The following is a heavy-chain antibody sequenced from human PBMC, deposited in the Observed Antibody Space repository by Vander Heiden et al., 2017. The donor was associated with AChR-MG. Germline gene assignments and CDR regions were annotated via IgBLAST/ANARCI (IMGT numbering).Heavy chain of an antibody. CDR3: ARRTTESNFDF. D-gene: IGHD1-1*01. V-gene: IGHV4-38-2*01. J-gene: IGHJ4*02. CDR1: GYSLTSGYF. Sequence: QVQLQESGPGLVKPSETLSLTCAVSGYSLTSGYFWGWIRPPPGKWLEWIGNMCHSGNTFYNPSLKSRVTMSGDTYKNKLSLKLSSLTAADTAVYYCARRTTESNFDFWGQGILVTVSS. CDR2: MCHSGNT.